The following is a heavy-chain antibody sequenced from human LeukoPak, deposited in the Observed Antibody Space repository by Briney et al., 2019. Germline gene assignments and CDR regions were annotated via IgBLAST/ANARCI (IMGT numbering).Heavy chain of an antibody. D-gene: IGHD6-19*01. V-gene: IGHV4-61*01. CDR2: LYYTGST. Sequence: SETLSLTCDVSGGSVSSNSYYWSWIRQPPGKGLEWIGYLYYTGSTNYNPSLKSRVTISVDMSKNQFSLKLRSMTAADTAVYYCARHGPGYSSVFDYWGQGTLVTVSS. CDR3: ARHGPGYSSVFDY. J-gene: IGHJ4*02. CDR1: GGSVSSNSYY.